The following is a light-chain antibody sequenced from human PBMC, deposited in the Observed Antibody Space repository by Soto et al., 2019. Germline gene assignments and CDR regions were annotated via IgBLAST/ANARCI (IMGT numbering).Light chain of an antibody. Sequence: GDRVTITCRASQSISSWLAWYQQKPGKAPKLLIYDASSLESGVQSRFSGSGAGTECTRTISSLQPDDVATYYCQQYNSSSWTFGQGTKVDIK. V-gene: IGKV1-5*01. J-gene: IGKJ1*01. CDR1: QSISSW. CDR2: DAS. CDR3: QQYNSSSWT.